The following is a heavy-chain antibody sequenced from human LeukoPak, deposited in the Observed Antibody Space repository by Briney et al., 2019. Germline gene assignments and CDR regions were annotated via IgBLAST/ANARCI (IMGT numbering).Heavy chain of an antibody. J-gene: IGHJ4*02. CDR1: GFTLSTYS. D-gene: IGHD1-26*01. CDR2: ISSSSSTI. Sequence: GGSLRLSCAASGFTLSTYSMNWVRQAPGKGLEWVSYISSSSSTIYYADSVKGRFTISRDNAKNSLYLQMNGLRAEDTAVYYCARGGEGASHFDSWGQGALVTVSS. V-gene: IGHV3-48*01. CDR3: ARGGEGASHFDS.